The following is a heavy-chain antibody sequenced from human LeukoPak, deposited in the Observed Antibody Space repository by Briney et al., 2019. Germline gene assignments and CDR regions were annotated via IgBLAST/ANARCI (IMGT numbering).Heavy chain of an antibody. CDR2: INWNGGST. CDR3: ARDRAMVRGVMAPYYYYYMDV. J-gene: IGHJ6*03. Sequence: GGSLRLSCAASGFTFDDYGMSWVRQAPGKGLEWVSGINWNGGSTGYADSVKGRFTISRDNAKNSLYLQMNSLRAEDTAVYYCARDRAMVRGVMAPYYYYYMDVWGKGTTVTVSS. D-gene: IGHD3-10*01. V-gene: IGHV3-20*04. CDR1: GFTFDDYG.